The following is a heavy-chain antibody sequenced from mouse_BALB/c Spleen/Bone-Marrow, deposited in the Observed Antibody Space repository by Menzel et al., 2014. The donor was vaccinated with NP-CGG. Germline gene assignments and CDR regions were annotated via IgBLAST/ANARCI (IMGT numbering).Heavy chain of an antibody. J-gene: IGHJ4*01. CDR2: INPSTGYT. D-gene: IGHD2-1*01. CDR1: GYTSTSYW. CDR3: ARGNPLYAMDY. Sequence: VKLQESGAELAKPGASVKMSCKASGYTSTSYWMHWVKQRPGQGLEWIGYINPSTGYTDYNQKFNDKATLTADKSSSTAYMQLSSLTSKDSAVYYCARGNPLYAMDYWGQGTSVTVSS. V-gene: IGHV1-7*01.